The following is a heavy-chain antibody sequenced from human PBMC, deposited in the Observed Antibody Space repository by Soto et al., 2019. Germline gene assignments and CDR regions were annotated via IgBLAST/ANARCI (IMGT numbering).Heavy chain of an antibody. CDR1: GYTFTTYW. CDR3: ARRYNAYYYDY. V-gene: IGHV5-51*01. D-gene: IGHD1-1*01. Sequence: GESLKISCKGSGYTFTTYWIGWVRQMPGKGLEWMGTIYPGDSDTRYSPSFQGQVTISVDKSTNTAYLQRRGLKASDTAMYYCARRYNAYYYDYWGQGVSVTVSS. J-gene: IGHJ4*02. CDR2: IYPGDSDT.